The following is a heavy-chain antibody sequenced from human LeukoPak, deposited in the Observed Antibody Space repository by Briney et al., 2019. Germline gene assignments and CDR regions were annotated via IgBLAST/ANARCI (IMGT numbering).Heavy chain of an antibody. CDR3: ARKKRGYGYNWFDP. V-gene: IGHV4-34*01. CDR2: INHSGST. D-gene: IGHD5-18*01. J-gene: IGHJ5*02. Sequence: SETLSLTCAVYGGSFSGYYWSWIRQPPGKGLEWIGEINHSGSTNYNPSLKSRVTISVDTSKNQFSLKLSSVTAADTAVYYCARKKRGYGYNWFDPWGQGTLVTVSS. CDR1: GGSFSGYY.